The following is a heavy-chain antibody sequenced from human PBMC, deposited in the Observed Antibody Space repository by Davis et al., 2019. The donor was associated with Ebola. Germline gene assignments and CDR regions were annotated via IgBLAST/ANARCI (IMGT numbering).Heavy chain of an antibody. CDR3: ARGNTHYGDYVGGWFDP. Sequence: SVKVSCKASGGTFSSYAISWVRQAPGQGLEWMGGIIPIFGTANYAQKFQGRVTITADESTSTAYMELSSLRSEDTAVYYCARGNTHYGDYVGGWFDPWGQGTLVTVSS. CDR1: GGTFSSYA. CDR2: IIPIFGTA. J-gene: IGHJ5*02. V-gene: IGHV1-69*13. D-gene: IGHD4-17*01.